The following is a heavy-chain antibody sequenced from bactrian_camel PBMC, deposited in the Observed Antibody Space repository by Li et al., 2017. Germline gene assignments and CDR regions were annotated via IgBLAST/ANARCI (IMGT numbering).Heavy chain of an antibody. V-gene: IGHV3S1*01. D-gene: IGHD2*01. CDR1: GITDKSAC. J-gene: IGHJ4*01. CDR2: IDSRGIT. Sequence: LVESGGGSVQAGGSLTLSCVASGITDKSACMGWFRQVPGKGREGVASIDSRGITQYADSVKGRFTIIRDNSETTLYLQMNALKPEDTAMYYCAADPGSGGSCSPNLPLTTDINYFVGQGTQVTVS.